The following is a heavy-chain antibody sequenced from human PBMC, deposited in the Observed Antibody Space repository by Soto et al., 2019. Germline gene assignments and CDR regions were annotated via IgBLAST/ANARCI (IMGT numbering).Heavy chain of an antibody. V-gene: IGHV1-46*01. D-gene: IGHD2-21*02. Sequence: QVQVVQSGAEVKEPGASVKVSCKASGYSSSNYYTHWVRQAPGQGLEWMGIVNPYGASSNYAQSFQGRVTLTRDTSTNTDYMDLSRLPSDDTAVYYCASVTTIWSNWGQGTLVTVSS. CDR1: GYSSSNYY. J-gene: IGHJ4*02. CDR2: VNPYGASS. CDR3: ASVTTIWSN.